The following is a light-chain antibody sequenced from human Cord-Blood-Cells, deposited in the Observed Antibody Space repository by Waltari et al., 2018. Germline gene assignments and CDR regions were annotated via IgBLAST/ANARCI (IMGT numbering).Light chain of an antibody. Sequence: QSVLTQPPSVSGAPGQMVTISCTGCSSNIGAGYDVHWYQQLPGTAPKLLIYVNSNRPSGVPDRFSGSKSGTSASLAITGLQAEDEADYYCQSYDSSLSGWVFGGGTKLTVL. CDR1: SSNIGAGYD. CDR3: QSYDSSLSGWV. V-gene: IGLV1-40*01. CDR2: VNS. J-gene: IGLJ3*02.